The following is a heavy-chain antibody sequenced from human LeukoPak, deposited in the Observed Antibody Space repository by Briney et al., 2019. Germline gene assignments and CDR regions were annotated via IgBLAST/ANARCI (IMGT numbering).Heavy chain of an antibody. CDR2: IIPIFGTA. CDR3: ARPGVEGGGAPEYFDY. D-gene: IGHD2-15*01. J-gene: IGHJ4*02. CDR1: GVTFSSYA. V-gene: IGHV1-69*05. Sequence: ASVKVSCKPSGVTFSSYAISWVRQAPGQGLEWMGRIIPIFGTANYAQKFQGRVTITTDESTSTAYMELSSLRSEDTAVYYCARPGVEGGGAPEYFDYWGQGTLVTVSS.